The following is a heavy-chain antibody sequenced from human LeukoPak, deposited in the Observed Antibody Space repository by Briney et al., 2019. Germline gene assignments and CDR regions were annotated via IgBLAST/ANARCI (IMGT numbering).Heavy chain of an antibody. D-gene: IGHD3/OR15-3a*01. Sequence: GASVKVSCKASGYTFTSYWISWVRQMPGKGLEWMGRIDPSDSYTNYSPSFQGHVTISADKSISTAYLQWSSLKASDAAMYYCARHAQFELVLGVGFDPWGQGTLVTVSS. CDR1: GYTFTSYW. CDR3: ARHAQFELVLGVGFDP. J-gene: IGHJ5*02. V-gene: IGHV5-10-1*01. CDR2: IDPSDSYT.